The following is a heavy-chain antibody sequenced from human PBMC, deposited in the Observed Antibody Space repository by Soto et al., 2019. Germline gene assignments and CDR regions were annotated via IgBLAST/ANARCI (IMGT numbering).Heavy chain of an antibody. CDR1: GYTFSSYY. V-gene: IGHV1-3*01. D-gene: IGHD6-13*01. CDR2: INAANGNT. CDR3: ARAPSWYIFDY. Sequence: GASVKVSCKASGYTFSSYYMNWVRQAPGQRLEWMGWINAANGNTKYSQKFQGRVTITRDTSASTAYMELSSLRSEDTAVYYCARAPSWYIFDYWGRGTLVTVSS. J-gene: IGHJ4*01.